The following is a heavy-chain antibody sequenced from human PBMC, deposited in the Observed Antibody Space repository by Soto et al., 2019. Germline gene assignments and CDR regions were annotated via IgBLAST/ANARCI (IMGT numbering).Heavy chain of an antibody. J-gene: IGHJ3*02. Sequence: EVQLLESGGGLVQPGGSLRLSCAASGFTFSSYAMSWVRQAPGKGLEWVSAISGSGCSTYYADSVKGRFNISRDNSKNTLYLEINCLRAEDWAVYDGEDGVGRLEPHAFDIWGQGTMVTVAS. CDR1: GFTFSSYA. V-gene: IGHV3-23*01. CDR3: EDGVGRLEPHAFDI. D-gene: IGHD1-1*01. CDR2: ISGSGCST.